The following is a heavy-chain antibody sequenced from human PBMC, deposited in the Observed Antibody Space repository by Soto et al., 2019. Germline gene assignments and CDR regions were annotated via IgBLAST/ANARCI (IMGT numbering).Heavy chain of an antibody. Sequence: KPSETLSLTCAVYGGSFSGYYWSWIRQPPGKGLEWIGEINHSGRTNYNPSLKSRVTISVDTSKNQFSLTLSSVTAADTAVYYCARGRGRGWFRQKYCYFGMDVWGQGTTVTVSS. V-gene: IGHV4-34*01. D-gene: IGHD6-19*01. CDR3: ARGRGRGWFRQKYCYFGMDV. CDR1: GGSFSGYY. J-gene: IGHJ6*02. CDR2: INHSGRT.